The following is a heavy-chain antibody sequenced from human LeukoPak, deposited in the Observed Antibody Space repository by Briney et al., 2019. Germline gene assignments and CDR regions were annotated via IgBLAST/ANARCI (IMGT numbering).Heavy chain of an antibody. V-gene: IGHV3-23*01. CDR3: GGYYYDSSGYVYFDY. CDR2: ISGSGGST. Sequence: GGSLRLSCAASGFTFSSYAMSWVRQAPGKGLEGVSAISGSGGSTYYADSVKGRLTSSRANSKNTLYLPMNRLRAEDTAVYYCGGYYYDSSGYVYFDYWGQGTLVTVSS. D-gene: IGHD3-22*01. CDR1: GFTFSSYA. J-gene: IGHJ4*02.